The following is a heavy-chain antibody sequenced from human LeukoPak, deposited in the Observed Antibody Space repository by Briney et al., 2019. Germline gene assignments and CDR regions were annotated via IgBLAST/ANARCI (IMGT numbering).Heavy chain of an antibody. CDR2: INPSGGST. V-gene: IGHV1-46*01. CDR1: GYTFTSYY. Sequence: ASVKVSRKASGYTFTSYYMHWVRQAPGQGLEWMGIINPSGGSTSYAQKFQGRVTMTRDTSTSTVYMELSSLRSEDTAVYYCARDRSYYGRTLGAFDIWGQGTMVTVSS. J-gene: IGHJ3*02. D-gene: IGHD4-17*01. CDR3: ARDRSYYGRTLGAFDI.